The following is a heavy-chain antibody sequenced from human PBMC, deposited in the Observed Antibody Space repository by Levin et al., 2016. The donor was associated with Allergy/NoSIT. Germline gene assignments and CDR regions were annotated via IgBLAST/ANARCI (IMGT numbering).Heavy chain of an antibody. CDR3: ATGRDGFGGPIDY. D-gene: IGHD5-24*01. CDR2: IYYSGST. Sequence: WIRQPPGKGLEWIGYIYYSGSTYYNPSLKSRVTMSVDTSKNQFSLKLSSVTAVDTAVYYCATGRDGFGGPIDYWGQGTLVTVSS. J-gene: IGHJ4*02. V-gene: IGHV4-28*01.